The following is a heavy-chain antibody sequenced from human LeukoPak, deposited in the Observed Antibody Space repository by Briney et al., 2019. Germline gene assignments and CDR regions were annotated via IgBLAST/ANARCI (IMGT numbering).Heavy chain of an antibody. J-gene: IGHJ4*02. V-gene: IGHV3-43D*03. Sequence: GGSLRLSCAASGFTFDDYAMHWVRQAPGKGLEWVSLISWDGGSTYYADSVKGRFTISRDNSKNSLYLQMNSLRAEDTALYYCAKEKQAYYDFWSGYYGGDYFDYWGQGTLVTVSS. CDR2: ISWDGGST. CDR3: AKEKQAYYDFWSGYYGGDYFDY. D-gene: IGHD3-3*01. CDR1: GFTFDDYA.